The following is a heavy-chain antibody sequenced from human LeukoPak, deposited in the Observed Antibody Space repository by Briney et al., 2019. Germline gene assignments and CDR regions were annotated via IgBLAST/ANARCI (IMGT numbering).Heavy chain of an antibody. V-gene: IGHV4-59*12. J-gene: IGHJ4*02. Sequence: KPSETLSLTCTVSGGSISSYYWTWIRQPPGKGLEWIGEIHYSGSIHYNPSLKSRVTISADTSNNHFSLEVNSVTAADTAVYYCSRGTDAYKCGNSWGQGTLVTVSS. D-gene: IGHD5-24*01. CDR1: GGSISSYY. CDR3: SRGTDAYKCGNS. CDR2: IHYSGSI.